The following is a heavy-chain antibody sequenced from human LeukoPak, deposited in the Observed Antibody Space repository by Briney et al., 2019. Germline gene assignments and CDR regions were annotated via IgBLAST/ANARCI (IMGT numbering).Heavy chain of an antibody. V-gene: IGHV4-59*05. Sequence: NPSETLSLTCTVSGGSTSDYYRSWIRQPPGKGLEWIGSIYYSGSTYYNPSLKSRITISVDTSKNQFSLKLSSVTAADTAVYYCARHKNNGWLLYYYFDYWGQGTLVTVSS. D-gene: IGHD3-3*01. CDR1: GGSTSDYY. J-gene: IGHJ4*02. CDR2: IYYSGST. CDR3: ARHKNNGWLLYYYFDY.